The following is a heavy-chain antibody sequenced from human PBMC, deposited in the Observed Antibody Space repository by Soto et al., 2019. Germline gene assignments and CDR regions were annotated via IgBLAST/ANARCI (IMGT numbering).Heavy chain of an antibody. Sequence: GPTLVNPTQTLTLTCTFSGFSLSTSGMRVICIRQPPGKALEWLARIYWDEDKFYSTSLKTRLAISKDTSKNQVVLKMTNMEPVDTATYYCARSSVASGNTYYYYYGMDVWGQGTTVTVSS. D-gene: IGHD6-19*01. J-gene: IGHJ6*02. CDR3: ARSSVASGNTYYYYYGMDV. CDR2: IYWDEDK. V-gene: IGHV2-70*04. CDR1: GFSLSTSGMR.